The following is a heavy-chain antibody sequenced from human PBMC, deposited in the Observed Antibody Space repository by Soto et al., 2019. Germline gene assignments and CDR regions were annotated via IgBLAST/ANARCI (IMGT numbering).Heavy chain of an antibody. J-gene: IGHJ6*02. V-gene: IGHV5-51*01. D-gene: IGHD1-7*01. CDR2: IYPGDSDT. Sequence: PGESLKISCKGSGYSFTIYWIGWVRQMPGKGLEWMGIIYPGDSDTRYSPSFQGQVTISADKSISTAYLQWSSLKASDTAMYYCARGDRYNWNYRSTYYYYGMDVWGQGTTVTVSS. CDR1: GYSFTIYW. CDR3: ARGDRYNWNYRSTYYYYGMDV.